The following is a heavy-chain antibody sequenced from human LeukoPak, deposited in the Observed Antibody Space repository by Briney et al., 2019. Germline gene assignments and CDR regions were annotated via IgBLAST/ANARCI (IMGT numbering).Heavy chain of an antibody. CDR1: GFTFNNYW. CDR3: VRTSRSSSTNS. J-gene: IGHJ4*02. D-gene: IGHD6-6*01. CDR2: IKQDGSVK. Sequence: GGSLRLSCAASGFTFNNYWMSWVRQAPGKGLEWVANIKQDGSVKNYVDYMEGRFTISRDNAKNSLYLQMNGLRAEDTAVYYCVRTSRSSSTNSWGQGTLVTVSS. V-gene: IGHV3-7*01.